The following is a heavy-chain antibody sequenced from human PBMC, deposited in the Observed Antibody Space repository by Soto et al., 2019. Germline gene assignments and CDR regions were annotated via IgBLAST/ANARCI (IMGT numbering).Heavy chain of an antibody. V-gene: IGHV3-33*01. Sequence: QVQLVESGGGVVQPGRSLRLSCAASGFTFSIYGIHWVRQAPGKGLEWVAVIWYDGSEKYYADSVKGRFTISRDNSKNTLDLQMNSLRAEDTAVYYCARASGPFDYWGQGTLVTVSS. D-gene: IGHD2-8*02. CDR1: GFTFSIYG. J-gene: IGHJ4*02. CDR3: ARASGPFDY. CDR2: IWYDGSEK.